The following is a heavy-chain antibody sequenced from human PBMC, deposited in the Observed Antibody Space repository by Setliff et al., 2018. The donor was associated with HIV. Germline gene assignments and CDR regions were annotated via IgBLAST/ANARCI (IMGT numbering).Heavy chain of an antibody. Sequence: PSETLSLTCAVYGESFSAFFWTWIRQPPGKGLEWIGEINHSGSTNYNPSLKSRVTISIGTSKNHFSLKPSSVTAADTAVYYCARGVAAAGLWGQGTLVTVSS. CDR1: GESFSAFF. J-gene: IGHJ4*02. CDR3: ARGVAAAGL. CDR2: INHSGST. D-gene: IGHD6-13*01. V-gene: IGHV4-34*01.